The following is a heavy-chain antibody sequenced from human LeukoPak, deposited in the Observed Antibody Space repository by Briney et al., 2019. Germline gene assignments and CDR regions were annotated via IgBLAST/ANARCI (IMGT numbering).Heavy chain of an antibody. V-gene: IGHV4-39*01. CDR1: GGSISSSSHY. J-gene: IGHJ5*02. CDR3: ARKIAVAGRIVWFDP. Sequence: SETLSLTCTVSGGSISSSSHYWGWIRQPPGKGLEWIGSIYYSGSTYYNPSLKSRVTISVDTSKNQFSLKLSSVTAADTAVYYCARKIAVAGRIVWFDPWGQGTLVTVSS. CDR2: IYYSGST. D-gene: IGHD6-19*01.